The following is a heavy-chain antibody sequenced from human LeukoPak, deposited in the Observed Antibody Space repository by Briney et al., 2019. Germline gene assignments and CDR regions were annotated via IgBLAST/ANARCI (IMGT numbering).Heavy chain of an antibody. CDR1: GFTFSSYA. Sequence: GGSLGLSCAAPGFTFSSYAMHWVRQAPGKGLEWAAVISYDGSNKYYADSVKGRFTISRDNSKNTLYLQMNSLRAEDTAVYYCSVVVVAAADYWGQGTLVTVSS. V-gene: IGHV3-30*04. CDR3: SVVVVAAADY. D-gene: IGHD2-15*01. CDR2: ISYDGSNK. J-gene: IGHJ4*02.